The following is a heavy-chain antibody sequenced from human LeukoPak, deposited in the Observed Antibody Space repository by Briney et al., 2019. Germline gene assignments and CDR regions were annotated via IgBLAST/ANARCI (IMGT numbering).Heavy chain of an antibody. V-gene: IGHV3-74*01. CDR1: GFTLSSYW. J-gene: IGHJ1*01. CDR2: IKSDGRT. Sequence: GGSLRLSCAASGFTLSSYWMHWVRQAPGKGLVWVSRIKSDGRTNYADSVKGRFTISRDNAKNTVSLQMNSLRAEDTGVYYCARAPSEIGGYYPEYFRHWGQGPVVIVSS. D-gene: IGHD3-22*01. CDR3: ARAPSEIGGYYPEYFRH.